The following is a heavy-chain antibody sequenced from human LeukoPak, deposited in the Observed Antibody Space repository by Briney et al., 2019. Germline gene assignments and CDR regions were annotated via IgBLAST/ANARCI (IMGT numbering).Heavy chain of an antibody. CDR3: AREGNMIAAFDI. Sequence: PGGSLRLSCAASGFTFSSYAMSWVRQAPGKGLEWVANIKQDGSEKYYVDSVKGRFTISRDNAKNSLYLQMNSLRAEDTAVYYCAREGNMIAAFDIWGQGTMVTVSS. J-gene: IGHJ3*02. CDR1: GFTFSSYA. V-gene: IGHV3-7*01. CDR2: IKQDGSEK. D-gene: IGHD3-22*01.